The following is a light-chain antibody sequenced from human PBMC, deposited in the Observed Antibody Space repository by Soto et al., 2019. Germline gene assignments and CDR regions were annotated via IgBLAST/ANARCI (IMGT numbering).Light chain of an antibody. J-gene: IGLJ2*01. CDR1: SSDVGGYNY. CDR2: DVS. CDR3: ISYTSSSTLV. V-gene: IGLV2-14*01. Sequence: QSALTQPASVSGSPGQSITISCTGTSSDVGGYNYVSWYQQHPGKAPKLMIYDVSNRPSGVSNRFSGSKSGNTASLTISWLQAEDEADYYCISYTSSSTLVFGGGTKVTVL.